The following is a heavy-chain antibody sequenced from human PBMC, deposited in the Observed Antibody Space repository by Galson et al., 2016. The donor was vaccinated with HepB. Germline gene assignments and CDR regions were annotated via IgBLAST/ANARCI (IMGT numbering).Heavy chain of an antibody. V-gene: IGHV3-23*01. Sequence: SLRLSCAASGLTFSSFGMSWVRQAPGKGLEWVSLISGSGGSTSYADSVKGRFIISRDNSNNTLYLQTNSLRAEDTAVYYCARDGLRWSPVEYFHQWGQGTLVTVSS. J-gene: IGHJ1*01. CDR2: ISGSGGST. D-gene: IGHD3/OR15-3a*01. CDR1: GLTFSSFG. CDR3: ARDGLRWSPVEYFHQ.